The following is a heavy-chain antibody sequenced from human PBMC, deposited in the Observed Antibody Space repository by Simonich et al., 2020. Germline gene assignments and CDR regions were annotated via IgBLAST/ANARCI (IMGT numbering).Heavy chain of an antibody. Sequence: GGGLVQPGGSLRLSCAASGFTFSSYAMSWVRQAPGKGLEWVSAISGSGGSTYYADSVKGRFTISRDNSKNTLYLQMNSLRAADTAVYYCEKEFGERITMIVVVIDAFDIWGQGTMVTVSS. CDR3: EKEFGERITMIVVVIDAFDI. J-gene: IGHJ3*02. V-gene: IGHV3-23*01. D-gene: IGHD3-22*01. CDR1: GFTFSSYA. CDR2: ISGSGGST.